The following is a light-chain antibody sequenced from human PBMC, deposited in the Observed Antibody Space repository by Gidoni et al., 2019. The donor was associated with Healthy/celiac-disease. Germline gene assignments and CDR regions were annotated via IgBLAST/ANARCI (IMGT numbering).Light chain of an antibody. V-gene: IGKV1-9*01. CDR1: QGISSC. CDR2: AAS. CDR3: HQLNSYPLGVT. Sequence: QLTQSPSPLSASVGDRVTITCRGSQGISSCLDWYLQKPEKAHELLIYAASTLQSGVPSRFSGSGSGTEFTLTISSLQPEDFETEYCHQLNSYPLGVTFGHGTKVDIK. J-gene: IGKJ3*01.